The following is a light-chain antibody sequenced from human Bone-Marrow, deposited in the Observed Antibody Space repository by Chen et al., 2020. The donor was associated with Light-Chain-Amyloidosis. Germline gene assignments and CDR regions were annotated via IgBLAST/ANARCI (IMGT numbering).Light chain of an antibody. CDR2: EVT. CDR1: SSDVGGDNH. CDR3: SSYTITNTLV. V-gene: IGLV2-14*01. Sequence: QSALTQPASVSGSPGQSITIPCTGTSSDVGGDNHVSWYQQHPDKAPKLMIYEVTNRPSWVPDRFSGSKSDNTASLTISGLQTEDVADYFCSSYTITNTLVFGSGTRVTVL. J-gene: IGLJ1*01.